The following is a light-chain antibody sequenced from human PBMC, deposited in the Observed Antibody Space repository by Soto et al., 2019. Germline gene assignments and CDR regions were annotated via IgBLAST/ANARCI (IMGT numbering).Light chain of an antibody. CDR1: SSNIGAGYD. V-gene: IGLV1-40*01. CDR2: GNS. CDR3: QSYDSSLSAVV. J-gene: IGLJ2*01. Sequence: QSVLTQPPSVSGAPGQRVTISCTGSSSNIGAGYDVHWYQQLPGTAPKLLICGNSNRPSGVPDRFSGSKSGTSASLAITGLQAEDEAEYDCQSYDSSLSAVVFGGGTKLTVL.